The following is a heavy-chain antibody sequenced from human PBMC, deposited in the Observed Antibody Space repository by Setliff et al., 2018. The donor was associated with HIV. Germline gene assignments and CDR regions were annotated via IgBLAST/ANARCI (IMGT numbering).Heavy chain of an antibody. CDR2: LYYSGST. Sequence: SQTLSLTCTVSGGSISSSSYYWGWIRQPPGKGLEWIGSLYYSGSTYYNPSLKSRVTMSVDTSKNQFSLKLSSVTAADTAVYYCARRIAPGWWGGNSGDAFDLWGQGTMVTVSS. CDR1: GGSISSSSYY. CDR3: ARRIAPGWWGGNSGDAFDL. J-gene: IGHJ3*01. V-gene: IGHV4-39*01. D-gene: IGHD2-21*02.